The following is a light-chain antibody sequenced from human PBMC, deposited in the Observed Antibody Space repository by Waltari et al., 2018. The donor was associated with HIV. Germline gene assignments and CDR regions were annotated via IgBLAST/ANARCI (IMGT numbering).Light chain of an antibody. CDR1: QSVSSN. Sequence: ELVLTQSPATLSVSPGESATLSCRASQSVSSNLAWYQQEPGQAPRLLIYGASTRATGIPDRFSGSGSETEFTLTISSLQSEDFAVYYCQQYNNWPPTCGQGTKVEIK. CDR3: QQYNNWPPT. V-gene: IGKV3-15*01. J-gene: IGKJ1*01. CDR2: GAS.